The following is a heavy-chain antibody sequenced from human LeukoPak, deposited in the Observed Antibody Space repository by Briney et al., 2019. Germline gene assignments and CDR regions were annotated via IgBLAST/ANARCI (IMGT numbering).Heavy chain of an antibody. Sequence: PGGSLRLSCAASGFIFSSYGMHWVRQAPGKGLEWVAFRRYDGSNKYYADSVRGRFTISRDNAKNSLYLQMSSLRSEDTAVYYCASLYSSSPGGGVAFDIWGQGTMVTVSS. D-gene: IGHD6-6*01. V-gene: IGHV3-30*02. J-gene: IGHJ3*02. CDR2: RRYDGSNK. CDR1: GFIFSSYG. CDR3: ASLYSSSPGGGVAFDI.